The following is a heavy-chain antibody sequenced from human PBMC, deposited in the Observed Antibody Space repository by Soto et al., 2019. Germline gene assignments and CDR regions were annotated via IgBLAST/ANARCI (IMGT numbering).Heavy chain of an antibody. D-gene: IGHD3-22*01. Sequence: ASVKVSCKASGYSFTSYYLHWVRQAPGQGLEWMGIISPSGGSTNYAQKFQGRVTMTRDTSTSTVYMELSSLRSEDTAVYYCTSFYDSSGYSTPGHWGQGTLVTVSS. CDR2: ISPSGGST. V-gene: IGHV1-46*03. J-gene: IGHJ4*02. CDR3: TSFYDSSGYSTPGH. CDR1: GYSFTSYY.